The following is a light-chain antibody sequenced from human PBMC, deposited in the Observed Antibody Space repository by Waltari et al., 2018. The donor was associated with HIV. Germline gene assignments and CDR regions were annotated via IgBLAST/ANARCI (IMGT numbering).Light chain of an antibody. V-gene: IGLV1-40*01. Sequence: QSALTQPPSVAGAPGQRVTIPCTGNRSNIGAGNFVQCYQHLPGTAPTLHAYSDINRPSGVPDRFSGSKSGTSASLVITGLQAEDEADYYCQSYDSSLRASVFGGGTKLTVL. CDR2: SDI. J-gene: IGLJ2*01. CDR3: QSYDSSLRASV. CDR1: RSNIGAGNF.